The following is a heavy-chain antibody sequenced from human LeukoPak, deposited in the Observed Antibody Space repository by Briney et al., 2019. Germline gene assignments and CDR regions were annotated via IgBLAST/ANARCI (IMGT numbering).Heavy chain of an antibody. V-gene: IGHV1-69*01. CDR1: GGTFSSYA. J-gene: IGHJ5*02. Sequence: SVKISCKASGGTFSSYAISWVRQAPGQGLEWMGGIIPIFGTANYAQKFQGRVTITADESTSTAYMEPSSLRSEDTAVYYCARSDYYYNLGSYFSGWLDPWGQGALVTVSS. CDR2: IIPIFGTA. D-gene: IGHD3-10*01. CDR3: ARSDYYYNLGSYFSGWLDP.